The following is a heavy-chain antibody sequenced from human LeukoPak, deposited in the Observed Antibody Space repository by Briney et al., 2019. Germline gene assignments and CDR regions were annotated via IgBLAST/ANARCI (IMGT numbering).Heavy chain of an antibody. CDR2: IGTAGDT. CDR3: ARGYCTNGVCYTGYGMDA. V-gene: IGHV3-13*01. Sequence: GRSLRLSCAASGFTFSSYDMHWVRQATGKGLEWVSAIGTAGDTYYPGSVKGRFTISRENAKNSLYLQMNSLRAGDTAVYYCARGYCTNGVCYTGYGMDAWGQGTTVTVSS. J-gene: IGHJ6*02. CDR1: GFTFSSYD. D-gene: IGHD2-8*01.